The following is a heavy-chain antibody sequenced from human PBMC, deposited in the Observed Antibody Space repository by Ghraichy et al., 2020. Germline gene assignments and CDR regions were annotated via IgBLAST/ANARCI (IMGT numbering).Heavy chain of an antibody. J-gene: IGHJ4*02. CDR1: GFTFSNYA. D-gene: IGHD3-10*01. CDR2: ITDSGGKT. CDR3: AKDMVPSRGSWDGGADS. Sequence: ETLSLTCAASGFTFSNYAMTWVRQPPGKGLEWVSSITDSGGKTYYADSVKGRLTISRDNSKSTLYLQMNSLRAEDTAVYYCAKDMVPSRGSWDGGADSWGQGTLVTVSS. V-gene: IGHV3-23*01.